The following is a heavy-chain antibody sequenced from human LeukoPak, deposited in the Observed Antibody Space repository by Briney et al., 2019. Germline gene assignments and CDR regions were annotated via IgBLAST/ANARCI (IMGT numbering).Heavy chain of an antibody. D-gene: IGHD5-18*01. J-gene: IGHJ6*02. CDR1: GFTFGDHA. CDR2: IRSKAYRGTI. V-gene: IGHV3-49*04. CDR3: TRGTIQLWRRNGMDV. Sequence: PGGSLRLFCTASGFTFGDHAMSWVRQAPGKGLEWVGFIRSKAYRGTIEYAASVKGRFTISTDDSKSIAYLQTNSLTTEDTAVYYCTRGTIQLWRRNGMDVWGQGTTVTVSS.